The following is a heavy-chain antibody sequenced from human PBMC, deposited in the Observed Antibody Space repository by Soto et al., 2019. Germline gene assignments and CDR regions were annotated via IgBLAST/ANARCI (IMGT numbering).Heavy chain of an antibody. CDR3: AILAYTAGFTFDY. V-gene: IGHV4-59*01. CDR1: GGSISSYY. Sequence: SETLSLTCTVSGGSISSYYWTWIRQPPGERLEWIGYIYYNGNTKYNSSLKSRVPAVIDTSKNHFFLKLYSFTAADTAVYFCAILAYTAGFTFDYSGRGTLVTVSS. D-gene: IGHD3-9*01. CDR2: IYYNGNT. J-gene: IGHJ4*02.